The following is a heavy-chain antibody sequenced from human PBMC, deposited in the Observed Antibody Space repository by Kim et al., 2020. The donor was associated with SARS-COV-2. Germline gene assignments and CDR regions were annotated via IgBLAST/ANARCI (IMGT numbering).Heavy chain of an antibody. Sequence: GGSLRLSCAASGFTFSSYAMSWVRQAPGKGLEWVSYISGSGGSTYYADSVKGRFTISRDNTKNTLYLQMNSLRAEDTAVYYCARGPVFRFFAPPGWVEPWGQGTLVTASS. V-gene: IGHV3-23*01. CDR3: ARGPVFRFFAPPGWVEP. J-gene: IGHJ5*02. D-gene: IGHD3-3*01. CDR1: GFTFSSYA. CDR2: ISGSGGST.